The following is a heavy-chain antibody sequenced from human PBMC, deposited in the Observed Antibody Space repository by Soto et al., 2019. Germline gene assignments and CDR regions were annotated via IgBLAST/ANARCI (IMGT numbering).Heavy chain of an antibody. J-gene: IGHJ6*02. V-gene: IGHV4-31*03. CDR1: GGSVNSGGYH. Sequence: PLSLTCTVSGGSVNSGGYHWSWIRQHPGKGVEWIGDIYYSGSTYYNPSLKSRVTISIDKSTNHFSLHLSALTAADTAVYYCARAPIPNWNYYGMDVWGQGTTVTVSS. CDR3: ARAPIPNWNYYGMDV. CDR2: IYYSGST. D-gene: IGHD1-1*01.